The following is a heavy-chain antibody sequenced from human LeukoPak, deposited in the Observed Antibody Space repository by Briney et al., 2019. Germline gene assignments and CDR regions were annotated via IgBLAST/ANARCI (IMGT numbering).Heavy chain of an antibody. J-gene: IGHJ3*02. CDR1: GFTFSSYA. CDR3: AREGTGGFDM. CDR2: ISGSGGST. D-gene: IGHD3-10*01. V-gene: IGHV3-23*01. Sequence: TGGSLRLSCAASGFTFSSYAMSWVRQAPGKGLEWVSAISGSGGSTYYADSVKGRFTISRDNSKNSVHLQMTSLSVEDTAIYYCAREGTGGFDMWGQGTMVSVSP.